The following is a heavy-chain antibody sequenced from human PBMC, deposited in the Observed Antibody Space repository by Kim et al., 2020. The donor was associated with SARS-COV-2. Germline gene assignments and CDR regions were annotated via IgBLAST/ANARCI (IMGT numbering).Heavy chain of an antibody. V-gene: IGHV3-30*04. D-gene: IGHD5-12*01. J-gene: IGHJ5*02. Sequence: GGSLRLSCAASGFSFGNYAIHWVRQAPGKGLEWVAVISYDGSNKYYGGSVKGRFTISRDNPKNTVYLQMNSLRAEDTAMYYCAREKYSGYDLTYNWFDPWGQGTLVTVSS. CDR3: AREKYSGYDLTYNWFDP. CDR1: GFSFGNYA. CDR2: ISYDGSNK.